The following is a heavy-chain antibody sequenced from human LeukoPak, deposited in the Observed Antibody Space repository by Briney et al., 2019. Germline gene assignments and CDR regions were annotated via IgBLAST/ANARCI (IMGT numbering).Heavy chain of an antibody. CDR3: AGFVSCGSFAY. J-gene: IGHJ4*02. Sequence: SETLSLTCTVSGGSISSHYWSWIRQPPGKGLEWIGYIYYSGSTNYNPSLKSRVTISVDTSKNQFSLKLSSVAAADTAVYYCAGFVSCGSFAYWGQGTLVTVSS. V-gene: IGHV4-59*11. CDR2: IYYSGST. D-gene: IGHD1-26*01. CDR1: GGSISSHY.